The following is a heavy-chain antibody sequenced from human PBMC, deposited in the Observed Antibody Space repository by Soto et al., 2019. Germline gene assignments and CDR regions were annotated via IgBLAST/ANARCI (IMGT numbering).Heavy chain of an antibody. J-gene: IGHJ5*02. D-gene: IGHD6-13*01. Sequence: QVQLQQSGPGLVKPSQTLSLTCAISGDSVSSNSAAWNWIRQSPSRGLEWLGRTYYRSKWYNDYPLPVKSRITTNPDTSKNQSSLQLNSVTPEDTAVYYCARGSWYPNWFDPWGQGTLVTVSS. V-gene: IGHV6-1*01. CDR1: GDSVSSNSAA. CDR3: ARGSWYPNWFDP. CDR2: TYYRSKWYN.